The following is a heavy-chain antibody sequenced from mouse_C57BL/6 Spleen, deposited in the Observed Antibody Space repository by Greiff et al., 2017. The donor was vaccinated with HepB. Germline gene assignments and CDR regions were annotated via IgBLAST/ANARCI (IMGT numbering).Heavy chain of an antibody. Sequence: QVQLQQPGAELVMPGASVKLSCKASGYTFTSYWMHWVKQRPGQGLEWIGEIDPSDSYTNYNQKFKGKSTLPVDKSSSTAYMQLSSLTSEDSAVYYCARGGITTVVSAMDYWGQGTSVTVSS. V-gene: IGHV1-69*01. D-gene: IGHD1-1*01. CDR2: IDPSDSYT. CDR1: GYTFTSYW. CDR3: ARGGITTVVSAMDY. J-gene: IGHJ4*01.